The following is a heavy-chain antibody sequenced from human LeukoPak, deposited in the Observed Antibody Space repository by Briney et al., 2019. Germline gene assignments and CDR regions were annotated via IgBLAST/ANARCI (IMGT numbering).Heavy chain of an antibody. D-gene: IGHD4-17*01. Sequence: GGSLRLSCAASGFTFSSYAMTWVRQAPGKGLEWVAVISYDGSNKYYADSVKGRFTISRDNSKNTLYLQMNSLRAEDTAVYYCARDYGDYRVWVVWGKGTTVTISS. V-gene: IGHV3-30*03. CDR3: ARDYGDYRVWVV. CDR2: ISYDGSNK. J-gene: IGHJ6*04. CDR1: GFTFSSYA.